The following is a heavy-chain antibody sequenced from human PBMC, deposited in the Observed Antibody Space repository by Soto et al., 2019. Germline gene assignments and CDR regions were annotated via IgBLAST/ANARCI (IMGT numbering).Heavy chain of an antibody. V-gene: IGHV1-2*02. CDR1: GYTFTSYY. CDR2: INPNSGGT. CDR3: ERGATPPRNYGMDV. Sequence: SVKVSCNASGYTFTSYYMHWVRQAPGQGLEWMGWINPNSGGTNYAQKCQGRVTMTRDTSISTAYMELSRLRSDDTAVYYCERGATPPRNYGMDVWGQGTTVTVSS. D-gene: IGHD1-26*01. J-gene: IGHJ6*02.